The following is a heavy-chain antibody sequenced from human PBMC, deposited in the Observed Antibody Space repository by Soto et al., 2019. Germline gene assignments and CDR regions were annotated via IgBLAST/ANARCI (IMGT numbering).Heavy chain of an antibody. J-gene: IGHJ4*02. D-gene: IGHD2-8*02. CDR2: INHSRNT. Sequence: PSETLSLTCAVYGGSFRGYYWTWIRQPPGTGLEKIGEINHSRNTNYNPYLKRRVNITVDTSKNQFSLKLTFVTAADTAVYYCARDKITGLFDYWGQGTLVTVS. CDR1: GGSFRGYY. CDR3: ARDKITGLFDY. V-gene: IGHV4-34*01.